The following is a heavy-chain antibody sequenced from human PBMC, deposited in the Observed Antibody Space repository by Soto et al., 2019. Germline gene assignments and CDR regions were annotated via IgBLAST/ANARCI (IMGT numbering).Heavy chain of an antibody. V-gene: IGHV3-48*01. CDR1: GFTFSSYA. Sequence: PGGSLRLSCAASGFTFSSYAMSWVRQAPGKGLEWVSYISSSSSTIYYADSVKGRFTISRDNAKNSLYLQMNSLRAEDTAVYYCAREYSSSPVDYWGQGTLVTVSS. D-gene: IGHD6-6*01. CDR3: AREYSSSPVDY. J-gene: IGHJ4*02. CDR2: ISSSSSTI.